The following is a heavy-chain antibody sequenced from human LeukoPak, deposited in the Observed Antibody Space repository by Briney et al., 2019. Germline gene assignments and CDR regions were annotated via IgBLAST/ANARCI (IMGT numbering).Heavy chain of an antibody. CDR3: ARWGGDIVVVVAANNWFDP. CDR2: ISAYNGNT. CDR1: GYTFTSYG. D-gene: IGHD2-15*01. Sequence: GASVKVSCKASGYTFTSYGISWVRQAPGQGLEWMGWISAYNGNTNYAQKLQGRVTMTTDTSTSTAYMELRSLRSDDTAVYYCARWGGDIVVVVAANNWFDPWGQGTLVTVPS. V-gene: IGHV1-18*01. J-gene: IGHJ5*02.